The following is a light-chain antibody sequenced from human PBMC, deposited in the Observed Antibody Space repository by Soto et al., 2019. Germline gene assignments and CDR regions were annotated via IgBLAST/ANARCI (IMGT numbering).Light chain of an antibody. CDR2: DAS. J-gene: IGKJ1*01. V-gene: IGKV3-20*01. CDR1: QGVSSNS. CDR3: QQYGSFPRT. Sequence: EVVLTQSPGTLSLFPGAGAPLSCRASQGVSSNSLAWYQHQPGQAPRLLIYDASKRATGIPDRFSGSGSGTDFTLTISRLEPVDSAVYYCQQYGSFPRTFGRGTKVDIK.